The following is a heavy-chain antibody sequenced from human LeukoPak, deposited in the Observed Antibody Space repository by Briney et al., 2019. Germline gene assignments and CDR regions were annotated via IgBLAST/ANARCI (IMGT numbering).Heavy chain of an antibody. CDR2: INHSGST. J-gene: IGHJ4*02. Sequence: SETLPLTCAVYGGSFSDYYWSWIRQPPGKGLEWIGEINHSGSTNYNPSLKSRLSISLDTSKNQFSLKLSSVTAADTAVYYCARGYGSGSYYGYWGQGTLVTVSS. CDR3: ARGYGSGSYYGY. CDR1: GGSFSDYY. D-gene: IGHD3-10*01. V-gene: IGHV4-34*01.